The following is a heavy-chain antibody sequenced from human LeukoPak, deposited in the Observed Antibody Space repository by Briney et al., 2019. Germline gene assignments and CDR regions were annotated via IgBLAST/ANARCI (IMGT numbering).Heavy chain of an antibody. V-gene: IGHV3-53*01. Sequence: GGSLRLSCAASGFTVSSNYMSWVRQAPGKGLEWVSVIYSGGSTYYADSVKGRFTISRDNSKSTLYLLMNSLRAEDTAVYYCAREINYYNSGTYYIDYWGQGTLVTVSS. D-gene: IGHD3-10*01. CDR2: IYSGGST. CDR3: AREINYYNSGTYYIDY. J-gene: IGHJ4*02. CDR1: GFTVSSNY.